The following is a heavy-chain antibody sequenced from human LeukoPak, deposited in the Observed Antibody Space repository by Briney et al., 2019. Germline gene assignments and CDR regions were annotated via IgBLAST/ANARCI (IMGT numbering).Heavy chain of an antibody. V-gene: IGHV3-15*01. J-gene: IGHJ6*03. CDR3: TPDLMDV. CDR1: GFPFTNAW. Sequence: KAGGSLRLSCVVSGFPFTNAWMSWVRQAPGKGLEWVGRIKSKTDGGTADYAAPVRGRFTMRRDDARSALYLQMNSLQTEDTAVYYCTPDLMDVWGKGTTVTVSS. CDR2: IKSKTDGGTA.